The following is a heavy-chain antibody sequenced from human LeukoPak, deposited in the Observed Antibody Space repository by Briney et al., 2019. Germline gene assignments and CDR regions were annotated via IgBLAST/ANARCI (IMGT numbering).Heavy chain of an antibody. Sequence: SQTLSLTCAIAGDSVSSNSAAWNWIRQSPSSGLEWLGRTYFRSKWFNEYAVSLKGRITINPDTSKNQLSLQLNSVTPEDTAVYYCAREESDYDLKPYDFYGMDVWGQGTTVTVSS. J-gene: IGHJ6*02. CDR2: TYFRSKWFN. CDR1: GDSVSSNSAA. CDR3: AREESDYDLKPYDFYGMDV. V-gene: IGHV6-1*01. D-gene: IGHD5-12*01.